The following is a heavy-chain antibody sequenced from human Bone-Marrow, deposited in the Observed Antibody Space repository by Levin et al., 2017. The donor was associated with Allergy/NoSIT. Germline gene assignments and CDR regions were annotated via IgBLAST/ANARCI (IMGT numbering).Heavy chain of an antibody. CDR1: GFTFSSYA. V-gene: IGHV3-30-3*01. J-gene: IGHJ4*02. CDR3: ARNGGPYYYDSSGYYPPYFDY. Sequence: GESLKISCAASGFTFSSYAMHWVRQAPGKGLEWVAVISYDGSNKYYADSVKGRFTISRDNSKNTLYLQMNSLRAEDTAVYYCARNGGPYYYDSSGYYPPYFDYWGQGTLVTVSS. CDR2: ISYDGSNK. D-gene: IGHD3-22*01.